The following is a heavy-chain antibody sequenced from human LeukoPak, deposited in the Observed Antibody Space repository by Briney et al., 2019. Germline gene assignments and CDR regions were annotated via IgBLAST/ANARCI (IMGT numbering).Heavy chain of an antibody. Sequence: GGSLRLSCAASGFTFSNYGMHWVRQAPGKGLEWVALIWFDGSNTYHADSVKGRFTISRDNSKNTLYLQMNSLRADDTAVYYCVRKYSGSYSRFDPWGQGTLVTVSS. J-gene: IGHJ5*02. V-gene: IGHV3-33*01. CDR2: IWFDGSNT. CDR1: GFTFSNYG. CDR3: VRKYSGSYSRFDP. D-gene: IGHD1-26*01.